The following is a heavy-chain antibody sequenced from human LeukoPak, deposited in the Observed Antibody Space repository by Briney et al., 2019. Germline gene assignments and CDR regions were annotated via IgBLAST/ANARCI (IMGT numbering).Heavy chain of an antibody. CDR3: ARLSGYSSGHYYSDY. D-gene: IGHD3-22*01. CDR2: IYYSGST. Sequence: SQTLSLTCTVSGGSISSGGYYWSWIRQHPGKGLEWIGYIYYSGSTYYNPSLKSRVTISVDTPKNQFSLKLSSVTAADTAVYYCARLSGYSSGHYYSDYWGQGTLVTVSS. V-gene: IGHV4-31*03. J-gene: IGHJ4*02. CDR1: GGSISSGGYY.